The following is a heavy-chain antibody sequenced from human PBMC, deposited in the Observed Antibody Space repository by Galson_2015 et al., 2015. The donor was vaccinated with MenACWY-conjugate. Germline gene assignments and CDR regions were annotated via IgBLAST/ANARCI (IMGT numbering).Heavy chain of an antibody. CDR1: GASISTDY. V-gene: IGHV4-59*01. Sequence: QVQLQESGPGLVKPSETLPLTCSVSGASISTDYRSWIRPPPGKGLERTGSIHYSGSTKYNPSLKTRITMSLDTSENQFSLKLSYVTAADTAVYYCARWVAVKMIEYCGQGTLVTVSS. J-gene: IGHJ4*02. CDR3: ARWVAVKMIEY. CDR2: IHYSGST. D-gene: IGHD6-19*01.